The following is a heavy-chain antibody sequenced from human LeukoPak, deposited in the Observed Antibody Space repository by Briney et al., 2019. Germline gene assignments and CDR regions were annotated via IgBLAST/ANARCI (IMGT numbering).Heavy chain of an antibody. CDR3: ARVPAEEMHYFDY. Sequence: PSETLSLTCTVSGGSISSGDYYWSWIRQPPGKGLEWIGYIYYSGSTYYNPSLKSRVTISVDTSKNQFSLKLSSVTAADTAVYYCARVPAEEMHYFDYWGQGTLVTVSS. V-gene: IGHV4-30-4*01. CDR1: GGSISSGDYY. D-gene: IGHD2-2*01. CDR2: IYYSGST. J-gene: IGHJ4*02.